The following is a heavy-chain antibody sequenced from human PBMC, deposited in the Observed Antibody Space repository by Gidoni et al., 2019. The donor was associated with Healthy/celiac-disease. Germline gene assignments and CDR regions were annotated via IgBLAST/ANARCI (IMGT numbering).Heavy chain of an antibody. J-gene: IGHJ6*02. CDR3: ARERGCGESHGPPYYYYYYGMDV. CDR1: GYSFTRYW. V-gene: IGHV5-10-1*01. Sequence: EVQLVQSGAEVTTPGESLRISCQGSGYSFTRYWISWVRQMPGKGLEWMGRIDPSDSYTNYSPSFQGHVTISADKSISTAYLQWSSLKASDTAMYYCARERGCGESHGPPYYYYYYGMDVWGQGTTVTVSS. D-gene: IGHD3-10*01. CDR2: IDPSDSYT.